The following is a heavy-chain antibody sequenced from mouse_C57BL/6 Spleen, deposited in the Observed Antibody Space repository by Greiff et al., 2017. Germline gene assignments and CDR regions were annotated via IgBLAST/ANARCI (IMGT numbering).Heavy chain of an antibody. V-gene: IGHV1-82*01. CDR3: ARSSLRYLDY. Sequence: VKLMESGPELVKPGASVKISCKASGYAFSSSWMNWVKQRPGKGLEWIGRIYPGDGDTNYNGKFKGKATLTADKSSSTAYMQLSSLTSEDSAVYFCARSSLRYLDYWGQGTTLTVSS. CDR2: IYPGDGDT. CDR1: GYAFSSSW. D-gene: IGHD1-1*01. J-gene: IGHJ2*01.